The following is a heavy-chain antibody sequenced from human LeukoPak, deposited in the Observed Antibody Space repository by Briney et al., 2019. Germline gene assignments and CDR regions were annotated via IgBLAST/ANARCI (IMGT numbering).Heavy chain of an antibody. CDR3: ARAEQDYDFWSGYYEVSHYYYGMDV. CDR1: APSVSRYY. V-gene: IGHV4-59*08. Sequence: PSPSLSLACTLAAPSVSRYYWGWIRQRPGRGLGCIGYIYFSVSTNSNTSFKSRVTISVDTSKNQFSLKLSSETAADTVVYYCARAEQDYDFWSGYYEVSHYYYGMDVWGQGTTVTVSS. CDR2: IYFSVST. D-gene: IGHD3-3*01. J-gene: IGHJ6*02.